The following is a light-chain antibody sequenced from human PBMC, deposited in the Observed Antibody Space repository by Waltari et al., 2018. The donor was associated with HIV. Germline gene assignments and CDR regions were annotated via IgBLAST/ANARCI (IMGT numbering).Light chain of an antibody. CDR2: GAA. CDR1: KGVGSN. CDR3: QQYNIRPRGNT. V-gene: IGKV3-15*01. Sequence: DIVMTQSPAILSVSPGERVTLPCRASKGVGSNLAWYQQKVGQAPRLLIYGAATRAAEIPVRFSGSGSGTDFTLTIDSLQSEDFATYYCQQYNIRPRGNTFGQGTKLQIK. J-gene: IGKJ2*01.